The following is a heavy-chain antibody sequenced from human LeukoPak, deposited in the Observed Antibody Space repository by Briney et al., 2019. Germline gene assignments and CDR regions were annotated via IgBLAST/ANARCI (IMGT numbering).Heavy chain of an antibody. CDR2: IYYSGTT. Sequence: SETLSLTFTVSGGSSSSSSYYWGWIRQPPGKGLEWLGSIYYSGTTYYNPSLKSRVTISVDTSKNQFSLKLSSVTAADTAVYYCARIVVALTYYYYMDVWGKGATVTVSS. CDR3: ARIVVALTYYYYMDV. D-gene: IGHD3-22*01. J-gene: IGHJ6*03. CDR1: GGSSSSSSYY. V-gene: IGHV4-39*01.